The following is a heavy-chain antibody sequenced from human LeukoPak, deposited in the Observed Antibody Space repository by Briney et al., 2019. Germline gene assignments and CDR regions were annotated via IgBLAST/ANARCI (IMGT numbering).Heavy chain of an antibody. D-gene: IGHD6-13*01. Sequence: SETLSLTCTVSGGSIGSYYWSWIRQPPGKGLEWIGYIYYSGSTNYNPSLKSRVTISVDTSKNQFSLKLSSVTAADTAVYYCARDGPIAAALDLWGRGTLVTVSS. CDR3: ARDGPIAAALDL. CDR2: IYYSGST. CDR1: GGSIGSYY. V-gene: IGHV4-59*01. J-gene: IGHJ2*01.